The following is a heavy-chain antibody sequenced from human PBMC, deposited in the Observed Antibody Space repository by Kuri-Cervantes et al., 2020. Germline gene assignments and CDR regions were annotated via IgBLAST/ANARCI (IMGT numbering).Heavy chain of an antibody. CDR1: GYTFIDYY. D-gene: IGHD2-21*01. CDR3: ASKYCGGLNGHLPELDF. CDR2: INPDSGDT. J-gene: IGHJ4*02. V-gene: IGHV1-2*02. Sequence: ASVKVSCKTSGYTFIDYYIHWVRQAPRQGLEWMGSINPDSGDTDSAQKFQGRVTLTRDTSISTAFMELGRLTSDDTAVYYCASKYCGGLNGHLPELDFWGQGTLVTVSS.